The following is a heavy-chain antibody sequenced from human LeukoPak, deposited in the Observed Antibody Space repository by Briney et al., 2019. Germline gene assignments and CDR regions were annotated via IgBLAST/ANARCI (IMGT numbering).Heavy chain of an antibody. V-gene: IGHV3-64D*09. CDR3: VKITSVTGGDC. Sequence: GGSLRLSCSASGFTFKTYAMSWVRQAPGKGLEYVSGISNNGGSSFYADSVKGRFTISRDNSKNTLYLQMSSLRAEDTAVYYCVKITSVTGGDCWGQGTRLTVSS. CDR1: GFTFKTYA. D-gene: IGHD1-1*01. J-gene: IGHJ4*02. CDR2: ISNNGGSS.